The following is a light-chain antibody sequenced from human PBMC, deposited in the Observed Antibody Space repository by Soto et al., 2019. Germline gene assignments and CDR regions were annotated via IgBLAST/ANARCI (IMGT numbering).Light chain of an antibody. CDR3: SSYSSSSTFYV. V-gene: IGLV2-14*01. CDR1: SSDIGGFYY. J-gene: IGLJ1*01. CDR2: QVS. Sequence: QSVLTQPPSVSAAPGQKVTISCSGTSSDIGGFYYVSWYQHHPGKDSKLMIYQVSNRPSGVSNRFSGSKSGNTASLTISGLQAEDEADYFCSSYSSSSTFYVFGAGTKVTVL.